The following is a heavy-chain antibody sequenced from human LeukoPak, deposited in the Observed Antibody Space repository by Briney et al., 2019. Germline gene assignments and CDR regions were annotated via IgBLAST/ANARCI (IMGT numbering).Heavy chain of an antibody. CDR2: IYYTGST. J-gene: IGHJ5*02. V-gene: IGHV4-39*01. Sequence: SETLSLTCTVSGGSISSSSYYWGWIRQPPGKGLEWIGSIYYTGSTYYNPSLKSRVTISVDTSKNQFSLKLSSVTAADTAVYYCARRATAGDYVGWFDPWGQGTLVTVSS. CDR1: GGSISSSSYY. D-gene: IGHD4-17*01. CDR3: ARRATAGDYVGWFDP.